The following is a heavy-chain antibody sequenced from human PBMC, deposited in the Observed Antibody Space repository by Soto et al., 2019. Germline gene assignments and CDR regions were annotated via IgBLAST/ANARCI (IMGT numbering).Heavy chain of an antibody. CDR3: ARDRGGYFDY. J-gene: IGHJ4*02. Sequence: QVQLQESGPGLVKPSETLSLTCTVSGGSISSYFWSWIRQPPGTGLEWIGYINDSGSTNYNPSLKXXVXIXXDTSKNQVSLKLSSVTAADTAFYYCARDRGGYFDYWGQGRLVTVSS. CDR2: INDSGST. D-gene: IGHD3-10*01. CDR1: GGSISSYF. V-gene: IGHV4-59*01.